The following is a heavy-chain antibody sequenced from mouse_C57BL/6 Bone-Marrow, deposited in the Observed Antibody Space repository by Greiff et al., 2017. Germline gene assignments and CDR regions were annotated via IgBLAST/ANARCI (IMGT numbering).Heavy chain of an antibody. V-gene: IGHV1-81*01. Sequence: VQLQQSGAELARPGASVKLSCKASGYTFTSYGISWVKQRTGQGLEWIGEIYPRSGNTYYNEKFKGKATLTADKSSSTAYMELRSLTSEDSAVYFCASQTGTNWYCDVWGTGTTVTVSS. CDR2: IYPRSGNT. CDR1: GYTFTSYG. J-gene: IGHJ1*03. D-gene: IGHD4-1*01. CDR3: ASQTGTNWYCDV.